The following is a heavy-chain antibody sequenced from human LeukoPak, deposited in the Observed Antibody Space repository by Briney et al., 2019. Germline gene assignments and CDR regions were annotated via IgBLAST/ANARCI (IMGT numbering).Heavy chain of an antibody. CDR1: GGSISSSSYY. CDR3: ARDVGYGGSTFDY. D-gene: IGHD4-23*01. J-gene: IGHJ4*02. V-gene: IGHV4-39*07. Sequence: SETLSLTCTVSGGSISSSSYYWGWTRQPPGKGLEWIGSIYYSGSTYYNPSLKSRVTISVDTSKNQFSLKLSSVTAADTAVYYCARDVGYGGSTFDYWGQGTLVTVSS. CDR2: IYYSGST.